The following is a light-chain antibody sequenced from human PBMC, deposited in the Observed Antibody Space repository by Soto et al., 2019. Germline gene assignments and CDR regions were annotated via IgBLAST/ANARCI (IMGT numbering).Light chain of an antibody. CDR2: GAS. CDR1: QGIRSY. CDR3: QQYYSYPQT. Sequence: DIQLTQSPSXLSASVGDRVTITCRASQGIRSYLAWYQQRPGKAPELLIYGASTLRPGGASRFSGSGSGTEFTLTISSLQSEDFATYYCQQYYSYPQTFGQGTKVDIK. V-gene: IGKV1-9*01. J-gene: IGKJ1*01.